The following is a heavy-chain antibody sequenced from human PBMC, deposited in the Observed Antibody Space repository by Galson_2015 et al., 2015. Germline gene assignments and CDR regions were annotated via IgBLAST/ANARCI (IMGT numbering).Heavy chain of an antibody. Sequence: SLRLSCAASGFTFSSYGMHWVRQAPGKGLEWVAVISYDGSNKYYADSVKGRITISRDNSKNTLYLQMNSLRAEDTAVYYCASGSSGSYPFDYWGQGTLVTVSS. CDR2: ISYDGSNK. V-gene: IGHV3-30*03. D-gene: IGHD1-26*01. CDR1: GFTFSSYG. CDR3: ASGSSGSYPFDY. J-gene: IGHJ4*02.